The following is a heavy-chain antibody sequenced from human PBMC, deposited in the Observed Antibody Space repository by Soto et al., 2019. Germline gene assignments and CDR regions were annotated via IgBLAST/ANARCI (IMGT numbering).Heavy chain of an antibody. CDR3: ARDPQELRNAFDI. CDR2: ISYDGSNK. J-gene: IGHJ3*02. V-gene: IGHV3-30-3*01. Sequence: GGSLRLSCAASGFTFSSYAMHWVRQAPGKGLEWVAVISYDGSNKYYADSVRGRFTISRDNSKNTLYLQMNSLRAEDTAVYYCARDPQELRNAFDIWGQGTMVTVSS. D-gene: IGHD1-26*01. CDR1: GFTFSSYA.